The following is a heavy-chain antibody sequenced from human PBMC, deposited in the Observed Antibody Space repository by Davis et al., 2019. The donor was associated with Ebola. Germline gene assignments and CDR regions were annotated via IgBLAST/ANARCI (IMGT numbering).Heavy chain of an antibody. CDR3: ARRSGYEPHFDY. CDR2: ISSSGSTI. CDR1: GFTFSSYG. V-gene: IGHV3-48*04. J-gene: IGHJ4*02. Sequence: GESLKISCAASGFTFSSYGMHWVRQAPGKGLEWVSYISSSGSTIYYADSVKGRFTISRDNAKNSLYLQMNSLRAEDTAVYYCARRSGYEPHFDYWGQGTLVTVSS. D-gene: IGHD5-12*01.